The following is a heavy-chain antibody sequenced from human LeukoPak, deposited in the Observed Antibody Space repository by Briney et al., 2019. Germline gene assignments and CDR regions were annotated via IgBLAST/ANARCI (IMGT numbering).Heavy chain of an antibody. CDR2: ISGSGGST. J-gene: IGHJ4*02. CDR1: GFTLSSYA. D-gene: IGHD2-2*01. CDR3: AKDRVVVPAVSDY. Sequence: GGSLRLSCAASGFTLSSYAMSWVRQAPGKGLEWVSAISGSGGSTYYADSVKGRFTISRDNSKNTLYLQMNSLRAEDTAVYYCAKDRVVVPAVSDYWGQGTLVTVSS. V-gene: IGHV3-23*01.